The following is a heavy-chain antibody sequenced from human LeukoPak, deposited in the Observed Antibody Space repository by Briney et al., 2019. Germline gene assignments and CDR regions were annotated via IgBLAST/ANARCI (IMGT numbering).Heavy chain of an antibody. D-gene: IGHD6-6*01. CDR3: ARRSSSSLWTDY. CDR1: GGSVSSGSYY. J-gene: IGHJ4*02. V-gene: IGHV4-61*01. Sequence: PSETLSLTCTVSGGSVSSGSYYWSWIRQPPGKGLEWIGYIYYSGSTNCNPSLKSRVTISVDTSKNQFSLKLSSVTAADTAVYYCARRSSSSLWTDYWGQGTLVTVSS. CDR2: IYYSGST.